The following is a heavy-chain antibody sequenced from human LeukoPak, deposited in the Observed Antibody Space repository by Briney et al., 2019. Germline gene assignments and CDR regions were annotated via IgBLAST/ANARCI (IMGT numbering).Heavy chain of an antibody. J-gene: IGHJ4*02. CDR1: GGSISSYY. CDR3: ARDSAYSSSYDY. Sequence: AETLSLTCTAPGGSISSYYWSWIPQPAGKALEGIGRIYTRASTNYNPSLKSRVTMSVDTSKNQFSLKLSSVTAADTAVYYCARDSAYSSSYDYWGQETLVTVSS. V-gene: IGHV4-4*07. CDR2: IYTRAST. D-gene: IGHD6-6*01.